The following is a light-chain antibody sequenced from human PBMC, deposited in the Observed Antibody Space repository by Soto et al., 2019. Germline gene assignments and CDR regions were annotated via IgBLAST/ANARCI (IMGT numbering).Light chain of an antibody. CDR3: SSYTTSSTVV. V-gene: IGLV2-14*01. CDR1: SSDVGYYNY. Sequence: QSALTQPPSASGSPGQSVAISCTGTSSDVGYYNYVSWYQQHPGKAPKLIIYEVSNRPSGVSNRFSGSKSANTASLTISGLQAEDEADYHCSSYTTSSTVVFGAGTKVTVL. J-gene: IGLJ1*01. CDR2: EVS.